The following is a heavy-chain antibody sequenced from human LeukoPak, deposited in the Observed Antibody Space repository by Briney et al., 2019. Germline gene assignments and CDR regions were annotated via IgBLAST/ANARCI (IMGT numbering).Heavy chain of an antibody. CDR3: ASGIAAAGSRVFGY. CDR2: IYYSGST. J-gene: IGHJ4*02. CDR1: GASVSSGSYY. Sequence: SETLSLTCNVSGASVSSGSYYWSWIRQPPGKELEWIGYIYYSGSTNYNPSLKSRVTISVDTSKNQFSLKLSSVTAADTAVYYCASGIAAAGSRVFGYWGQGTLVTVSS. V-gene: IGHV4-61*01. D-gene: IGHD6-13*01.